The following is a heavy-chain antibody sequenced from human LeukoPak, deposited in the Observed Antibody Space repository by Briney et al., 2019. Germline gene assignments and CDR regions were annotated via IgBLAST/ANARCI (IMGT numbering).Heavy chain of an antibody. J-gene: IGHJ4*02. CDR1: GFSFSSSA. CDR2: ISTHGGDT. D-gene: IGHD6-19*01. V-gene: IGHV3-64D*06. Sequence: PGVSLRLSCSASGFSFSSSAMYWVRQAPGNELGYVPAISTHGGDTFYTDSVKGRFNISRDNSKNTLYLQMTSLRPEDTAVYYCVTRPVAGLNWGQGTLVTVSS. CDR3: VTRPVAGLN.